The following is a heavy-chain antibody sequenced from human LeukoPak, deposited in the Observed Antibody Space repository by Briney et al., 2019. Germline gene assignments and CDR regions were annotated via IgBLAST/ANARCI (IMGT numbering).Heavy chain of an antibody. D-gene: IGHD2-2*02. CDR1: GYSFTSYW. Sequence: PGESLKISCKGSGYSFTSYWIGWVRQMPGKGLEWMGIIYPGDSDTRYSPSFQGQVTISADKSISTAYLQWSSLKASDTAMYYCARSVVPAAIRRNWFDPWGQGTLVTVSS. J-gene: IGHJ5*02. CDR3: ARSVVPAAIRRNWFDP. CDR2: IYPGDSDT. V-gene: IGHV5-51*01.